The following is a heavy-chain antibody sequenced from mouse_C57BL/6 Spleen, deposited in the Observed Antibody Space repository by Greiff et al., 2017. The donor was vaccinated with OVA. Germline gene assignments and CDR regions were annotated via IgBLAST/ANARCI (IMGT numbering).Heavy chain of an antibody. CDR1: GFTFSDYG. J-gene: IGHJ4*01. Sequence: EVQLVESGGGLVQPGGSLKLSCAASGFTFSDYGMAWVRQAPRKGPEWVAFISNLAYSIYYADTVTGRFTISRENAKNTLYLEMSSLRSEDTAMYYCASYGSAMDYWGQGTSVTVAS. D-gene: IGHD2-2*01. CDR2: ISNLAYSI. V-gene: IGHV5-15*01. CDR3: ASYGSAMDY.